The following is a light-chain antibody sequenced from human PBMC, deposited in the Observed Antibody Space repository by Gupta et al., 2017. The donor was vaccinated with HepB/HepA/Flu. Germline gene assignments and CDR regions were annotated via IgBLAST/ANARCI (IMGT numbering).Light chain of an antibody. CDR2: TNK. J-gene: IGLJ2*01. CDR1: RPSVGSKT. V-gene: IGLV1-44*01. Sequence: SVLTQPPSAFGTPGPRATISSAGTRPSVGSKTVNWYRQVPGMAPKLLIRTNKQRPAGFPDRFSGSKSGASASLAISGIQSEDEADYYCATWDDSLNGYVVFGGGTKLTVL. CDR3: ATWDDSLNGYVV.